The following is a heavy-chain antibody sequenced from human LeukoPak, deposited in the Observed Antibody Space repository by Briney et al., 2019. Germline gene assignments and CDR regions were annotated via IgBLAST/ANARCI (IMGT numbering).Heavy chain of an antibody. CDR3: ARLPVRSGYGYDAFDI. D-gene: IGHD5-12*01. CDR2: IYYSGST. Sequence: SETLSLTCTVSGGSISSYYWSWIRQPPGKGLEWIGYIYYSGSTNYNPSLKGRVTISVDTSKNQFSLKLSSVTAADTAVYYCARLPVRSGYGYDAFDIWGQGTMVTVSS. J-gene: IGHJ3*02. V-gene: IGHV4-59*08. CDR1: GGSISSYY.